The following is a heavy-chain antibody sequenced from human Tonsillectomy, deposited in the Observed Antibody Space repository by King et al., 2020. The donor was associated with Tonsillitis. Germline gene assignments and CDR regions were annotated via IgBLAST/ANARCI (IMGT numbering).Heavy chain of an antibody. V-gene: IGHV3-74*01. CDR1: GFTFSTYW. CDR3: ARAPPGNYYYYMDV. CDR2: INGDGSGT. J-gene: IGHJ6*03. D-gene: IGHD1-26*01. Sequence: VQLVESGGGLVQPGGSLRLSCAASGFTFSTYWMHWVRQAPGKGLVWVSRINGDGSGTSYADSVKGRFTISRDNAKNTLYLQMNSPRAEDTAVYYCARAPPGNYYYYMDVWGKGTTVTVSS.